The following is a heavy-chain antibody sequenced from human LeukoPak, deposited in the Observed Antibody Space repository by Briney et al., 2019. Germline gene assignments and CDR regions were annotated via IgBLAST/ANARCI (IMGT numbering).Heavy chain of an antibody. CDR3: ARGGSYRSFDY. D-gene: IGHD3-16*02. V-gene: IGHV4-59*01. CDR2: IYYSGST. CDR1: GGSISSYY. J-gene: IGHJ4*02. Sequence: SETLSLTCTVSGGSISSYYWSWIRQPPGKGLEWIGYIYYSGSTNYNPSLKSRVTISVDTSKNQFYLKLSSVTAADTAVYYCARGGSYRSFDYWGQGTLVTVSS.